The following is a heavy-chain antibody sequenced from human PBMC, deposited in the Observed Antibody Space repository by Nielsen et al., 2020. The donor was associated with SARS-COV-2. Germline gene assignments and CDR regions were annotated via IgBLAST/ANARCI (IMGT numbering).Heavy chain of an antibody. D-gene: IGHD4-17*01. Sequence: GESLKISCAASGFIFSAFYMNWVRQAPGKGLDWVSSISTSGNNIHYADSVKGRFTVSRDNAKNSLYLQMNSLRAEDTAVYYCVTTTVTTFDYWGQGTLVTVSS. V-gene: IGHV3-21*01. CDR2: ISTSGNNI. J-gene: IGHJ4*02. CDR1: GFIFSAFY. CDR3: VTTTVTTFDY.